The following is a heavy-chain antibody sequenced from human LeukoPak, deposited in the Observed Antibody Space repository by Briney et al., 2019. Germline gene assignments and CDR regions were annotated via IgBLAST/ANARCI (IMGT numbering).Heavy chain of an antibody. CDR2: IYYNGST. D-gene: IGHD3-16*01. J-gene: IGHJ4*02. CDR3: ARGPPLD. CDR1: GGSISSSSYY. Sequence: KPSETLSLTCTVSGGSISSSSYYWGWIRQPPGKGLEWMGSIYYNGSTYYNPSLKSRVTISVDTSKNQFSLKLSSVTAADTAVYYCARGPPLDWGQGTLVTVSS. V-gene: IGHV4-39*01.